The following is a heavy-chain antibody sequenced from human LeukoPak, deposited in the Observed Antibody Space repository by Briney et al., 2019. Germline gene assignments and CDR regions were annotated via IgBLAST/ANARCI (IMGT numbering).Heavy chain of an antibody. CDR3: ARESRITGTTTSGFDI. J-gene: IGHJ3*02. D-gene: IGHD1-14*01. Sequence: PGGSLRLSCVASGFTFSNYWMSWVRQAPGEGLEWVANIKRDGRDKNSVDSVKGRFTISRDNAKNSMFLQMNSLRVEDTAVYYCARESRITGTTTSGFDIWGQGTMVTVSS. V-gene: IGHV3-7*01. CDR1: GFTFSNYW. CDR2: IKRDGRDK.